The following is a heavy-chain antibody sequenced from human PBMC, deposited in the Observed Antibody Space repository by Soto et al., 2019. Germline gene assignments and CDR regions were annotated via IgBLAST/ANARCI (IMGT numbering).Heavy chain of an antibody. CDR2: INANNGNT. D-gene: IGHD6-13*01. CDR3: ARGGSSWSAEYYQH. J-gene: IGHJ1*01. V-gene: IGHV1-18*01. CDR1: GYTFTNYG. Sequence: QVQLVQSGTEVKKPGASVKVSCKASGYTFTNYGISWVRQAPGQGPEWMGWINANNGNTKYAETLHGRGTMTTDTSTSTAYMELRSLRSDDTAVYYCARGGSSWSAEYYQHWGQGTLVIVSS.